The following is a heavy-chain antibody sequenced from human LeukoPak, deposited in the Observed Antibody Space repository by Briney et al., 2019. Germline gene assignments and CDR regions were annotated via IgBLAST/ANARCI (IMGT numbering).Heavy chain of an antibody. V-gene: IGHV4-4*02. CDR1: GGSISSSNW. CDR3: ARTGFWSGQGYYYYGMDV. CDR2: IYHSGST. Sequence: PSETLSLTCAVSGGSISSSNWWTWVRQPPGKGLEWIGEIYHSGSTNYKSSLKSRVTISVDKSKNQFSLKLSSVTAADTAVYYCARTGFWSGQGYYYYGMDVWGQGTTVTVSS. D-gene: IGHD3-3*01. J-gene: IGHJ6*02.